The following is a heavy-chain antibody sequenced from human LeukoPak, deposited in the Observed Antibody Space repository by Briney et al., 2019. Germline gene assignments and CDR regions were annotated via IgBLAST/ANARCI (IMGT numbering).Heavy chain of an antibody. D-gene: IGHD3-22*01. CDR2: IKQDGSEK. CDR1: GFTFSSYW. J-gene: IGHJ3*02. V-gene: IGHV3-7*01. CDR3: ASRWNYYDSSGLFDI. Sequence: GGSLRLSCAASGFTFSSYWMSWVRQAPGKGLEWVANIKQDGSEKYYVDSVKGRVTISRDNAKNSLYLQMNSLRAEDTAVYYCASRWNYYDSSGLFDIWGQGTMVTVSS.